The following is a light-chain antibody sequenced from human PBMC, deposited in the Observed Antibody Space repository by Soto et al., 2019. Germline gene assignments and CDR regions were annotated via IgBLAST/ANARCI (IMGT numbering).Light chain of an antibody. CDR3: QQYYSTPLT. V-gene: IGKV4-1*01. CDR1: QSVLYSSNNKNY. J-gene: IGKJ4*01. Sequence: DIVMTQSPYSLAVSLGERATINCKSSQSVLYSSNNKNYLAWYQQKPGQPPKLLIYWASTRESGVPDRFSGSGSETDFTLTISSLQAEDVAVYYCQQYYSTPLTFGGGTKVDIK. CDR2: WAS.